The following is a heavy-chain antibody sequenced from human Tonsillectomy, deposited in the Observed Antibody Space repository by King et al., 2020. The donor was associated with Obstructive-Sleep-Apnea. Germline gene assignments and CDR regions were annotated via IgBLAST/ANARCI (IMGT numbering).Heavy chain of an antibody. J-gene: IGHJ6*02. V-gene: IGHV2-26*01. Sequence: VTLKESGPVLVKPTETLTLTCTVSGFSLSTARMGVSWIRQPPGKALEWLAHIFSNDEKSYSTSLKKQLTISQDTSKSQVVLIMTNMDPVDTATYYCARSKNTAMVSYYGMDVWGQGTTVTVSS. CDR1: GFSLSTARMG. CDR3: ARSKNTAMVSYYGMDV. CDR2: IFSNDEK. D-gene: IGHD5-18*01.